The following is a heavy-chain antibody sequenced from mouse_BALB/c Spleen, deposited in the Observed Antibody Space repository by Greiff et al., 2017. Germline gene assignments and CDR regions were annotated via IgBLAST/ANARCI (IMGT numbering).Heavy chain of an antibody. D-gene: IGHD1-1*01. V-gene: IGHV3-2*02. CDR3: ARITTVVAPYAMDY. CDR1: GYSITSDYA. Sequence: EVKLQESGPGLVKPSQSLSLTCTVTGYSITSDYAWNWIRQFPGNKLEWMGYISYSGSTSYNPSLKSRISITRDTSKNQFFLQLNSVTTEDTATYYCARITTVVAPYAMDYWGQGTSVTVSS. J-gene: IGHJ4*01. CDR2: ISYSGST.